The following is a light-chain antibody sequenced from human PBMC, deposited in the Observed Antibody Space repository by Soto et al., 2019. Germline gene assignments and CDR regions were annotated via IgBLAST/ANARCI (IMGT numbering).Light chain of an antibody. CDR3: SSYTSTSTRV. J-gene: IGLJ1*01. CDR1: SSDVGGYNY. V-gene: IGLV2-14*01. CDR2: EVS. Sequence: QSALTQPAFVSGSPGQSITISCTGTSSDVGGYNYVPWYQHPPGKAPKLMISEVSNRPSGVSNRFSGSKSGNTASLTISGLQAEDEADYYCSSYTSTSTRVFGTGTKGTVL.